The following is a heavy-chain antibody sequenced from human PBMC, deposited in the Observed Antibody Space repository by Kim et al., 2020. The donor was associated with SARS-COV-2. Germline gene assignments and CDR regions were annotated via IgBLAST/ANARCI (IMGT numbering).Heavy chain of an antibody. CDR1: GGSISSSSYY. V-gene: IGHV4-39*01. J-gene: IGHJ4*02. CDR3: ARRVSDWGGFRQTVDS. Sequence: SETLSLTCTVSGGSISSSSYYWGWIRQPPGKGLEWIGSIYYSGSTYYNLSLKSRVTISVETSKNQFSLKLNSVTAADTAVYFCARRVSDWGGFRQTVDSWGQGALVTVSS. D-gene: IGHD3-16*01. CDR2: IYYSGST.